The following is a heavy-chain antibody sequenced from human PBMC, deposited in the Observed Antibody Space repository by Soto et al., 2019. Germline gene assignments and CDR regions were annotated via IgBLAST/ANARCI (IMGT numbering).Heavy chain of an antibody. D-gene: IGHD3-22*01. J-gene: IGHJ4*02. V-gene: IGHV4-59*12. Sequence: KPSETLSLACTVSGGSISSYCWCWIRQPPGKGLEWIGYIYDSGSTVYNPSLKSLVTISVDTSKNQFCLKLSSVTSAYTAVYYFAIFISTHYYDSSGYYPRPLRAYFFDYWGQGTLVTLSS. CDR3: AIFISTHYYDSSGYYPRPLRAYFFDY. CDR1: GGSISSYC. CDR2: IYDSGST.